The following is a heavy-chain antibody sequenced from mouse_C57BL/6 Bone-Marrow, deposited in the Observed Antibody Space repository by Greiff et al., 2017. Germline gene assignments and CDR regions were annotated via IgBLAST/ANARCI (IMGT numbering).Heavy chain of an antibody. J-gene: IGHJ4*01. CDR1: GYTFTSYW. D-gene: IGHD1-1*01. V-gene: IGHV1-7*01. Sequence: VQLQQSGAELAKPGASVKLSCKASGYTFTSYWMHWVKQRPGQGLEWIGYINPSSGYTKYNQKFKDKATLTADKSSSTAYMQLSSLTSEDSAVYYCAKWGGSSLYAMDYWGQGTSVTVSS. CDR3: AKWGGSSLYAMDY. CDR2: INPSSGYT.